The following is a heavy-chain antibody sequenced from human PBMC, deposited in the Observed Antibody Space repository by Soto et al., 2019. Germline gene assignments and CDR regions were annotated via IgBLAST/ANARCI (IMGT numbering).Heavy chain of an antibody. D-gene: IGHD6-19*01. J-gene: IGHJ6*02. Sequence: EVQLVESGGGLVQPGGSLRLSCAASGFTFSSYDMHWVRQATGKGLAWVSAIGTAGDTYYPGSVKGRFSISRENATNSLYLQMNSLRAEDTAVYYCARVSGYSSGWLQWGNDQIYGMDVWGQGTTVTVSS. CDR3: ARVSGYSSGWLQWGNDQIYGMDV. CDR1: GFTFSSYD. CDR2: IGTAGDT. V-gene: IGHV3-13*01.